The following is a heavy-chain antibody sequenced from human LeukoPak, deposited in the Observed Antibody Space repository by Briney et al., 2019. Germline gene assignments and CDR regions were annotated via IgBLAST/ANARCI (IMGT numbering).Heavy chain of an antibody. D-gene: IGHD6-19*01. J-gene: IGHJ6*02. V-gene: IGHV4-34*01. CDR3: ARGLISSGWSNTYYYYGMDV. CDR2: INHSGST. CDR1: GGSFSGYY. Sequence: PSETLSLTCAVYGGSFSGYYWSWIRQPPGKGLEWIGGINHSGSTNYNPSLKSRVTISVDTSKNQFSLKLSSVTAADTAVYYCARGLISSGWSNTYYYYGMDVWGQGTTVTVSS.